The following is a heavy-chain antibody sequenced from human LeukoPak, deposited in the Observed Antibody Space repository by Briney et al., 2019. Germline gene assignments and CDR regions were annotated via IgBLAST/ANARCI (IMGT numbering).Heavy chain of an antibody. CDR3: ALGVVEDVLDI. Sequence: PSETLSLTCTVSGGSISSSGYYWGWIRQPPGKGLEWIGSIYYSGSTYYNPSLKSRVTIFVDTSKNQFSLRLSSVTAADTAVYYCALGVVEDVLDIWGQGTMVTVSS. CDR2: IYYSGST. V-gene: IGHV4-39*01. J-gene: IGHJ3*02. CDR1: GGSISSSGYY.